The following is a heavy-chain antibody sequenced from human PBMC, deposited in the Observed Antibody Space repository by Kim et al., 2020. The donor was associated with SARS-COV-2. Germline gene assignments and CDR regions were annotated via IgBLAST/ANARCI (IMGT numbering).Heavy chain of an antibody. CDR2: ISYDGSNK. V-gene: IGHV3-30*04. CDR3: ARDGRSGYSYGFDY. CDR1: GFTFSSYA. J-gene: IGHJ4*02. D-gene: IGHD5-18*01. Sequence: GGSLRLSCAASGFTFSSYAMHWVRQAPGKGLEWVAVISYDGSNKYYADSVKGRFTISRDNSKNTLYLQMNSLRAEDTAVYYCARDGRSGYSYGFDYWGQGTLVTVSS.